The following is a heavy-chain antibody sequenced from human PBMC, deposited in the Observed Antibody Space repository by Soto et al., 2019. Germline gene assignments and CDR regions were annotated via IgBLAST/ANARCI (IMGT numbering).Heavy chain of an antibody. V-gene: IGHV4-34*01. D-gene: IGHD6-13*01. CDR1: GGSFNGYY. CDR2: INRGGGT. Sequence: PSETLSLTCAVDGGSFNGYYWTWIRQTPGKGLEWIGEINRGGGTNYNPSLKSRVTILIDTSKNQFSLKLNSVTAADTAVYYCAREEVPQWFSKGYYGMDVWGQGTTVTVSS. J-gene: IGHJ6*02. CDR3: AREEVPQWFSKGYYGMDV.